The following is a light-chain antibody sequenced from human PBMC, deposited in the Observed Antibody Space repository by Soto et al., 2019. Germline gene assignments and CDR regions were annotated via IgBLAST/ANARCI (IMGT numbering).Light chain of an antibody. CDR2: GAS. CDR3: QQYNNWPIT. Sequence: EIVMTQSPATLSVSPGERATLSCRASQSVSSNLAWYQQKTGQAPRILIYGASTRATGIPDRFSGSGSGTELTLTISRLQSEDFAVYYCQQYNNWPITCGQGTRLEIK. CDR1: QSVSSN. J-gene: IGKJ5*01. V-gene: IGKV3-15*01.